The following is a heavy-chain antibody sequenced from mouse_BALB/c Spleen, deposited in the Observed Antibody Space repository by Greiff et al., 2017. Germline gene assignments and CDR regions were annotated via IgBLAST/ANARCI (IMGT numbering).Heavy chain of an antibody. CDR2: IDPYYGGT. D-gene: IGHD2-2*01. Sequence: VQLKESGPELEKPGASVKISCKASGYSFTGYNMNWVKQSNGKSLEWIGNIDPYYGGTSYNQKFKGKATLTVDKSSSTAYMQLKSLTSEDSAVYYCARTGYDDGAYAMDYWGQGTSVTVSS. J-gene: IGHJ4*01. CDR3: ARTGYDDGAYAMDY. CDR1: GYSFTGYN. V-gene: IGHV1-39*01.